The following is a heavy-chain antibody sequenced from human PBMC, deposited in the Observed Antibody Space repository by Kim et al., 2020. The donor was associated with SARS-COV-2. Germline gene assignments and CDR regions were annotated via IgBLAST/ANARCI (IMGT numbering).Heavy chain of an antibody. CDR3: TTDQSPTVTTMDVYYFDY. V-gene: IGHV3-15*01. CDR2: IKSKTDGGTT. D-gene: IGHD4-17*01. CDR1: GFTFSNAW. Sequence: GGSLRLSCAASGFTFSNAWMSWVRQAPGKGLEWVGRIKSKTDGGTTDYAAPVKGRFTISRDDSKNTLYLQMNSLKTEDTAVYYCTTDQSPTVTTMDVYYFDYWGQGTLVTVSS. J-gene: IGHJ4*02.